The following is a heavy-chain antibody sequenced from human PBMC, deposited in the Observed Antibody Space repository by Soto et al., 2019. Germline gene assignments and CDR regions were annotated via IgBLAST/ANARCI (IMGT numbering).Heavy chain of an antibody. CDR3: ARDNLEFDY. V-gene: IGHV3-30-3*01. J-gene: IGHJ4*02. CDR2: ISYDGSNK. CDR1: GFTFSSYA. D-gene: IGHD1-1*01. Sequence: LRLSCAASGFTFSSYAMHWVRQAPGKGLEWVAVISYDGSNKYYADSVKGRFTISRDNSKNTLYPQMNSLRAEDTAVYYCARDNLEFDYWGQGTLVTVSS.